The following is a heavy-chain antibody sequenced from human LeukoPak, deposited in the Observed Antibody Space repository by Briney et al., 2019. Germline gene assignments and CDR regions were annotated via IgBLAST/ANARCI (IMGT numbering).Heavy chain of an antibody. CDR2: INHSGST. Sequence: SETLSLTCAVYGGSFSGYYWSWLRQPPGKGLEWVGEINHSGSTNYNPSLKSRVTISVDPSKNQFSLKLSSVTAADTAVYYCARAHPGGPADIVVVPAALNFDYWGQGTLVTVSS. CDR1: GGSFSGYY. V-gene: IGHV4-34*01. J-gene: IGHJ4*02. CDR3: ARAHPGGPADIVVVPAALNFDY. D-gene: IGHD2-2*01.